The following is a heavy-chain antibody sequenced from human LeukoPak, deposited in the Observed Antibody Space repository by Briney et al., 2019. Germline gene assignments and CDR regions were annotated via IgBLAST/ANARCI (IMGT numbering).Heavy chain of an antibody. D-gene: IGHD3-10*01. J-gene: IGHJ4*02. Sequence: GGSLRLSCAASGFTFSSYAMSWVRQAPGKGLEWVSGIGGRGSRTYYADSVKGRLTISRDNSKNTLYLQMNSLRAEDTAVYYCARDLGVVRGVFTLDYWGQGTLVTVSS. CDR3: ARDLGVVRGVFTLDY. V-gene: IGHV3-23*01. CDR2: IGGRGSRT. CDR1: GFTFSSYA.